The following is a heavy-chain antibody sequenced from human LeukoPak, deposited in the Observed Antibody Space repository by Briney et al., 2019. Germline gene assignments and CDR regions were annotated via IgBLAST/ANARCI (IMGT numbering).Heavy chain of an antibody. J-gene: IGHJ4*02. CDR2: IYYSVST. CDR3: ARRWPGYCSSTSCYDREYYFDY. CDR1: GGSISSYY. Sequence: SETLSLTCTVSGGSISSYYWSWIRQPPGKGLEWIGYIYYSVSTNYNPSLKSRVTISVDTSKNQFSLKLSSVTAADTAVYYCARRWPGYCSSTSCYDREYYFDYWGQGTLVTVSS. V-gene: IGHV4-59*08. D-gene: IGHD2-2*01.